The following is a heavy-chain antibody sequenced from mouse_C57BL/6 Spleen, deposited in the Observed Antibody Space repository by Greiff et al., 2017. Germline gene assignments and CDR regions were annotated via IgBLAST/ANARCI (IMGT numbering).Heavy chain of an antibody. CDR1: GYTFTSYW. CDR2: IHPNSGST. D-gene: IGHD2-5*01. V-gene: IGHV1-64*01. J-gene: IGHJ1*03. Sequence: QVQLQQSGAELVKPGASVKLSCKASGYTFTSYWMHWVKQRPGQGLEWIGMIHPNSGSTNYNEKFKSKATLTVDKSSSTAYMQLSSLTSEDSAVYYCARSPSNSRYFDVWGTGTTVTVSS. CDR3: ARSPSNSRYFDV.